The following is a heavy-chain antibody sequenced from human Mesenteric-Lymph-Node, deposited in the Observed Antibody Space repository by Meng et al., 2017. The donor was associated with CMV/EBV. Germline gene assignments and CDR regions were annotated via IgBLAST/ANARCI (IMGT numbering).Heavy chain of an antibody. J-gene: IGHJ4*02. CDR2: NYHSGGT. CDR1: GGSISSSNW. V-gene: IGHV4-4*02. Sequence: VSGGSISSSNWWGWVRQPPGKGLKWIGENYHSGGTNYNPSLKSRVTISVDKSKSQFSLKVTSVTAADTAVYYCARVEGGSREYSDYWGQGTLVTVSS. D-gene: IGHD1-26*01. CDR3: ARVEGGSREYSDY.